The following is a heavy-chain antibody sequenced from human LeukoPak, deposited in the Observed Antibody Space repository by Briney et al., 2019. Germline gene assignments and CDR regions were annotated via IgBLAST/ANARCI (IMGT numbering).Heavy chain of an antibody. V-gene: IGHV1-18*01. CDR1: GYTFTSYG. Sequence: ASVKVSCKASGYTFTSYGISWVRQAPGEGLEWMGWISAYNGNTNYAQKLQGRVTMTTDTSTSTAYMELRSLRSDDTAVYYCARASRGYSGYGYYYYYYMDVWGKGTTVTVSS. D-gene: IGHD5-12*01. CDR2: ISAYNGNT. J-gene: IGHJ6*03. CDR3: ARASRGYSGYGYYYYYYMDV.